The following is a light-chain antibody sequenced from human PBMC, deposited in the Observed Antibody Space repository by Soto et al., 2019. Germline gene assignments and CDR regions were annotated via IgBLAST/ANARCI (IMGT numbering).Light chain of an antibody. CDR3: SSYTTSSTHV. V-gene: IGLV2-14*03. J-gene: IGLJ1*01. CDR1: SSDIGAFTF. CDR2: DVN. Sequence: QSALTQPASVSGSPGQSITISCTGTSSDIGAFTFVSWYQQHPGKVPKLMIFDVNRRPSGVSDRFSGSKSGNTASLTISGLQAEDEGDYYCSSYTTSSTHVSGSGTKVTVL.